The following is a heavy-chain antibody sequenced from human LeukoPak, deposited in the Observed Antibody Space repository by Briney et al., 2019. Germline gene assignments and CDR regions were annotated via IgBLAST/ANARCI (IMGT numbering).Heavy chain of an antibody. CDR1: GGTSSSYA. D-gene: IGHD7-27*01. J-gene: IGHJ3*02. V-gene: IGHV1-69*04. CDR2: IIPILGIA. Sequence: GSSVKVSCKASGGTSSSYAISWVRQAPGQGLEWMGRIIPILGIANYAQKFQGRVTITADKSTSTAYMELSSLRSEDTAVYYCAREHSSGDFDIWGQGTMVTVSS. CDR3: AREHSSGDFDI.